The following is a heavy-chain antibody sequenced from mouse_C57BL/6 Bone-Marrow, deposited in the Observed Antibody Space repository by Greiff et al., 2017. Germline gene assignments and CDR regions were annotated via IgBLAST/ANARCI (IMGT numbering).Heavy chain of an antibody. J-gene: IGHJ4*01. CDR3: ARFSMDY. V-gene: IGHV1-64*01. CDR2: IHPNSGST. CDR1: GYTFTSYW. Sequence: VQLQQPGAELVKPGASVKLSCKASGYTFTSYWMHWVKQSPGQGLEWIGMIHPNSGSTNYNEKFKSKSTMTVDKSSSTAYLQLSSLTSEDSAVYYCARFSMDYWGQGTSVTVSS.